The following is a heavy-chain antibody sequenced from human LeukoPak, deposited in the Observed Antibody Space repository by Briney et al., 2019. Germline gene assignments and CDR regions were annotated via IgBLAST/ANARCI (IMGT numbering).Heavy chain of an antibody. V-gene: IGHV3-74*01. Sequence: PGGSLRLSCAASGFTFTNYWIHWVRQVPGKGLVWVSHISLDGSSTTYADSVKGRFTISRDNAKNSLYLQMNSLRAEDTAVYYCARPSGSGWYWSIYYFDYWGQGTLVTVSS. CDR3: ARPSGSGWYWSIYYFDY. CDR2: ISLDGSST. J-gene: IGHJ4*02. D-gene: IGHD6-19*01. CDR1: GFTFTNYW.